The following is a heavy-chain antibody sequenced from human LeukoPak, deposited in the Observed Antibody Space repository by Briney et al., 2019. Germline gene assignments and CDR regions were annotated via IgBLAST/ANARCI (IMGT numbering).Heavy chain of an antibody. CDR3: ARGYVLLDY. V-gene: IGHV3-64*01. Sequence: GGSLRLSCSASGFTFYTSSMHWVRQAPGKELEYVSGITDNGGSTYYANSVKGRFTISRDNSKNTLYLQMGSLRAEDMAVYYCARGYVLLDYWGQGTLVTVSS. J-gene: IGHJ4*02. CDR2: ITDNGGST. D-gene: IGHD2/OR15-2a*01. CDR1: GFTFYTSS.